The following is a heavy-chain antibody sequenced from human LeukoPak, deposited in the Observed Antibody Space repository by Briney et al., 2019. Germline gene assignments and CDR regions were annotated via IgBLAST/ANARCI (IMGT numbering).Heavy chain of an antibody. CDR1: GYTLTELS. V-gene: IGHV1-24*01. J-gene: IGHJ5*02. CDR2: FDPEDGET. D-gene: IGHD2-15*01. Sequence: ASVKVSCKVSGYTLTELSMHWVRQAPGKGLEWMGGFDPEDGETIYEQKFQGRVTMTEDTSTDTAYMELSSLRSEDTAVYYCATALYCSGGSCYEYNWFDPWGQGTLVTVSS. CDR3: ATALYCSGGSCYEYNWFDP.